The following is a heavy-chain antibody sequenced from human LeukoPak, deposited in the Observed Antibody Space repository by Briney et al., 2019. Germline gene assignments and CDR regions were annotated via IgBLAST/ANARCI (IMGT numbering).Heavy chain of an antibody. V-gene: IGHV3-21*04. CDR3: AKDPDYGDPYYYYYGMDV. D-gene: IGHD4-17*01. J-gene: IGHJ6*02. Sequence: PGGSLRLSCVGSGFTFRTYSMNWVRLAPGKGLEWVTSISASSKSIYYADSVKGRFTLSRDNAKNSLFLQMNSLRAEDTAVYYCAKDPDYGDPYYYYYGMDVWGQGTTVTVSS. CDR2: ISASSKSI. CDR1: GFTFRTYS.